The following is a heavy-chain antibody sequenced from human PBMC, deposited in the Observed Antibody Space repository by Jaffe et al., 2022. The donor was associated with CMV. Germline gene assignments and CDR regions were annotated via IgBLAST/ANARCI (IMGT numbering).Heavy chain of an antibody. CDR3: AHRPVAVAGTEWFDP. V-gene: IGHV2-5*02. Sequence: QITLKESGPTLVKPTQTLTLTCTFSGFSLSTSGVGVGWIRQPPGKALEWLALIYWDDDKRYSPSLKSRLTITKDTSKNQVVLTMTNMDPVDTATYYCAHRPVAVAGTEWFDPWGQGTLVTVSS. D-gene: IGHD6-19*01. J-gene: IGHJ5*02. CDR1: GFSLSTSGVG. CDR2: IYWDDDK.